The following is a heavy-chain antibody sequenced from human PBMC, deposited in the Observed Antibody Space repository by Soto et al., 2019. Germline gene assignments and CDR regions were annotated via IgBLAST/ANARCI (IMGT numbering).Heavy chain of an antibody. CDR2: IATTDGST. J-gene: IGHJ4*02. CDR3: ARGDAGDY. V-gene: IGHV3-20*04. D-gene: IGHD2-2*01. CDR1: GFIFENYG. Sequence: EVQLVESGGGVVRPGGSLRLSCAASGFIFENYGLSWVRKAPGKGLEWVSGIATTDGSTGYADSVRGRFTISRDNANNSLYLQMNSLRAEATALYYCARGDAGDYWGQGTLVTVSS.